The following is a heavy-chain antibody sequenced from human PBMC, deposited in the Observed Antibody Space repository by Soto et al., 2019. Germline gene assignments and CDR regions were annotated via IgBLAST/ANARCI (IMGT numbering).Heavy chain of an antibody. V-gene: IGHV4-59*01. J-gene: IGHJ5*02. CDR3: AREGGYTYGYWFDP. D-gene: IGHD5-18*01. CDR1: GGSISSYY. CDR2: IHYSGST. Sequence: PSETLSLTCTVSGGSISSYYWSWIRQPPGKGLEWIGYIHYSGSTNYNPSLKSRVTISVDTSKNQFSLKLSSVTAADTAIYYCAREGGYTYGYWFDPWGQGTLVTVSS.